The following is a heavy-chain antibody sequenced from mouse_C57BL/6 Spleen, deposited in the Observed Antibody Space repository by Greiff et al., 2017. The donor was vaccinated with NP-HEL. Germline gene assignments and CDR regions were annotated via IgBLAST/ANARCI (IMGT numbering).Heavy chain of an antibody. V-gene: IGHV3-6*01. CDR2: ISYDGSN. J-gene: IGHJ4*01. CDR1: GYSITSGYY. Sequence: EVKLMESGPGLVKPSQSLSLTCSVTGYSITSGYYWNWIRQFPGNKLEWMGYISYDGSNNYNPSLKNRISITRDTSKNQFFLKLNSVTTEDTATYYCARVRRYAMDYWGQGTSVTVSS. CDR3: ARVRRYAMDY.